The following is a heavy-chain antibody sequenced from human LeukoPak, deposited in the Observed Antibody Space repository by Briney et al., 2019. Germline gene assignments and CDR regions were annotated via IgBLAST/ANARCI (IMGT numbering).Heavy chain of an antibody. D-gene: IGHD3-9*01. V-gene: IGHV4-59*08. CDR3: ARHRFAWYDFDV. Sequence: PSETLSLTCTVSGASINDHYWSWIRQPPGNGLEWIGYKYYAGSTSTNPSLESRVTISVDTSKNQFSLNLYSVTAADTAVYYCARHRFAWYDFDVWGQGTRVTVS. J-gene: IGHJ3*01. CDR2: KYYAGST. CDR1: GASINDHY.